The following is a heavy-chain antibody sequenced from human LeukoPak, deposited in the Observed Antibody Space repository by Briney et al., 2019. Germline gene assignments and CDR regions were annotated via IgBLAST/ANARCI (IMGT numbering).Heavy chain of an antibody. D-gene: IGHD4-17*01. Sequence: PGGSLRLSCAASGFTFSSYAMRWVRQAPGKGLEWVSGISDSGYITYYADSVKGRLTISRDNSKNTLYLQMNSLRAEDTAVYYCARWRYGDYFVYWGQGTLVTVSS. CDR1: GFTFSSYA. CDR2: ISDSGYIT. V-gene: IGHV3-23*01. J-gene: IGHJ4*02. CDR3: ARWRYGDYFVY.